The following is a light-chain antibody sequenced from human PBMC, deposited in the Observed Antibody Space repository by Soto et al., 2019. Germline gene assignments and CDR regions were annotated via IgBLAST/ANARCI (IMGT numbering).Light chain of an antibody. J-gene: IGKJ4*01. CDR3: QQLNSYPLT. Sequence: DIQLTQSPSFLSASVGDRVTITCRASQGISSYLAWSQQQPGKAPKVLIYAASTLQRGVPSRFSGSGSGTEFTLTISSLQPEDVATYYCQQLNSYPLTLGGGTKVEIK. CDR1: QGISSY. V-gene: IGKV1-9*01. CDR2: AAS.